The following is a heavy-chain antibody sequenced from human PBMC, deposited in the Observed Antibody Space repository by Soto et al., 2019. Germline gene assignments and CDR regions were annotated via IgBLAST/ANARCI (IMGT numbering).Heavy chain of an antibody. V-gene: IGHV4-59*01. J-gene: IGHJ4*02. CDR3: ARVGGLAARTFDY. D-gene: IGHD6-6*01. Sequence: SEPRSLTCTVSGGSISDFYWSWIRQPPGKGLEWIGYIYYSGSTNYNPSLKSRVTISVDTSKNQFSLNLRSMSPADTAVYYCARVGGLAARTFDYWGPGTLVTVSS. CDR1: GGSISDFY. CDR2: IYYSGST.